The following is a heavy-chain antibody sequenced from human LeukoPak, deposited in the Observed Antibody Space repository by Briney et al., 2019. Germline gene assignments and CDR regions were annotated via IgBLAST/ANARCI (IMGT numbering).Heavy chain of an antibody. CDR2: INPNTGDT. J-gene: IGHJ4*02. D-gene: IGHD3-10*01. CDR3: ARSRRVGNGEYPDY. Sequence: ASVKVSCKPSVYTFTGYYMHWVRKTPGQGLEWMGWINPNTGDTNYGRKFQGRVTMTRDTSINTAYMELRSLRSDDTAVYYCARSRRVGNGEYPDYWGQGTLVTVSS. V-gene: IGHV1-2*02. CDR1: VYTFTGYY.